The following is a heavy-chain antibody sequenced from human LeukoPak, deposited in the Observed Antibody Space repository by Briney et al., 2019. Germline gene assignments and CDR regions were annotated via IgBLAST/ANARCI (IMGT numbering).Heavy chain of an antibody. CDR3: AKAARGTEYSSSSRWFDP. J-gene: IGHJ5*02. D-gene: IGHD6-6*01. CDR1: GFTFSSYA. CDR2: ISGSGGSA. V-gene: IGHV3-23*01. Sequence: PGGSLRLSCAASGFTFSSYAMSWVRQAPGKGLEWVSAISGSGGSAYYADSVKGRFTISRDNSKNTLYLQMNSLRAEDTAVYYCAKAARGTEYSSSSRWFDPWGQGTLVTVSS.